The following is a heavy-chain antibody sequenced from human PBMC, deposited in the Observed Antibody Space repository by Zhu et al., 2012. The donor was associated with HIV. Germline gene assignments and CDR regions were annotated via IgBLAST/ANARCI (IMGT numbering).Heavy chain of an antibody. CDR2: IYTSGST. CDR1: GGSISSYY. Sequence: QVQLQESGPGLVKPSETLSLTCTVSGGSISSYYWSWIRQPPGKGLEWIGYIYTSGSTNYNPSLKSRVTISVDTSKNQFSLKLSSVTAADTAVYYCARDRGIAVAGSYYYGMDVWGQGTT. J-gene: IGHJ6*02. CDR3: ARDRGIAVAGSYYYGMDV. V-gene: IGHV4-4*09. D-gene: IGHD6-19*01.